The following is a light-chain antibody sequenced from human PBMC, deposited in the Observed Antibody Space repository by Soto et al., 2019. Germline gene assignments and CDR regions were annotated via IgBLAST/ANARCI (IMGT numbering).Light chain of an antibody. CDR1: NIGSES. V-gene: IGLV3-21*02. CDR2: DDA. Sequence: SYELTQPPSVSVAPGQTARITCGGHNIGSESVHWYQQKPGQAPVLVVCDDADRPSGIPERFSGSNSGNTATLTISRVEAGDEADYYCQVWDSSSDHYVFGTGTKGTVL. J-gene: IGLJ1*01. CDR3: QVWDSSSDHYV.